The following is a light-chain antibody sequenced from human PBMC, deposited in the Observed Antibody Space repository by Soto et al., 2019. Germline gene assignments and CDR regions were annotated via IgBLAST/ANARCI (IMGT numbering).Light chain of an antibody. V-gene: IGLV1-51*01. CDR3: GTWDSSLSGGGILGI. CDR1: SSNIGNNY. CDR2: DTN. Sequence: QSVLTQPPSVSAAPGQTVTISCSGNSSNIGNNYVSWYQQFPGTAPKLLIYDTNKRASGIPDRFSGSKSGTSATLGITGLQTWDAADYYCGTWDSSLSGGGILGIFGGGSKVTVL. J-gene: IGLJ2*01.